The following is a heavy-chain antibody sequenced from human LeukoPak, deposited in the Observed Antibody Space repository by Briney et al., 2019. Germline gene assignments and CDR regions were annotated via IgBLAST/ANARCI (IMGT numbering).Heavy chain of an antibody. CDR2: IIPILGIA. D-gene: IGHD2-15*01. V-gene: IGHV1-69*04. Sequence: SVKVSCKASGGTFSSYAISWVRQAPGQGLEWMGRIIPILGIANYAQKFQGRVTITADKSTSTAYMELSSLRSEDTAVYYCARENTPARRAFDIWGQGTMVTVSS. CDR3: ARENTPARRAFDI. J-gene: IGHJ3*02. CDR1: GGTFSSYA.